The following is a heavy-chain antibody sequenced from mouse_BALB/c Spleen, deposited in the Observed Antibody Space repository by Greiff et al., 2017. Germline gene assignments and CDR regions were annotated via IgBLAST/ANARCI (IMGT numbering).Heavy chain of an antibody. J-gene: IGHJ1*01. Sequence: EVQLQQSGPGLVKPSQSLSLTCTVTGYSITSDYAWNWIRQFPGNKLEWMGYISYSGSTSYNPSLKSRISITRDTSKNQFFLQLNSVTTEDTATYYCARFYGSSRYFDVCGAGTTVTVSS. V-gene: IGHV3-2*02. CDR2: ISYSGST. CDR3: ARFYGSSRYFDV. D-gene: IGHD1-1*01. CDR1: GYSITSDYA.